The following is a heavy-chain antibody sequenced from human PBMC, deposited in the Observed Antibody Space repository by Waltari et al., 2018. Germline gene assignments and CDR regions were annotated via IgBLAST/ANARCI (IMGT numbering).Heavy chain of an antibody. V-gene: IGHV4-38-2*02. CDR1: GGSISSYY. CDR2: IYHSGST. Sequence: QVQLQESGPGLVKPSETLSLTCTVSGGSISSYYWGWIRQPPGKGLEWIGSIYHSGSTYYNPSLKSRVTISVDTSKNQFSLKLSSVTAADTAVYYCARPRIVGATFAFDIWGQGTMVTVSS. D-gene: IGHD1-26*01. CDR3: ARPRIVGATFAFDI. J-gene: IGHJ3*02.